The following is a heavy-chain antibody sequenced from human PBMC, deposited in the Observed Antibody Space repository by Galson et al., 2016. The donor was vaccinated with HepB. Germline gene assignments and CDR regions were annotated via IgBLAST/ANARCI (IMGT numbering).Heavy chain of an antibody. CDR2: ISFSGST. J-gene: IGHJ4*02. V-gene: IGHV4-31*03. CDR3: ARDRGYCSRTCCYAHLNLSY. CDR1: GGSISSGAYY. D-gene: IGHD2-2*01. Sequence: TLSLTCSVSGGSISSGAYYWSWIRQHPGKGLEWIGYISFSGSTHYNPSLKSRVTISADTSKMQFSLQLTSVTAADTAVYYCARDRGYCSRTCCYAHLNLSYWGQGIRVTVSS.